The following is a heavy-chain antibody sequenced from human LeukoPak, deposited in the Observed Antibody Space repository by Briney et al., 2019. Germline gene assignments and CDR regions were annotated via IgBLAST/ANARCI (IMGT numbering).Heavy chain of an antibody. CDR2: IYYSGST. CDR1: GGSISSYY. Sequence: SETLSLTCTVSGGSISSYYWSWIRQPPGKGLEWIGYIYYSGSTNYNPSLKSRVTISVDTSKNQFYLKLSSVTAADTAVYYCARAKKYNWNDGAFDIWGQGTMVTVSS. D-gene: IGHD1-20*01. CDR3: ARAKKYNWNDGAFDI. J-gene: IGHJ3*02. V-gene: IGHV4-59*01.